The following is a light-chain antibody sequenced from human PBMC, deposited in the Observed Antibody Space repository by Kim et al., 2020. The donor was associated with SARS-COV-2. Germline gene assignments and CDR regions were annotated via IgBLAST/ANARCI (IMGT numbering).Light chain of an antibody. CDR1: SSDVGGYNY. CDR2: DVS. J-gene: IGLJ3*02. CDR3: SSYTSSSLWV. V-gene: IGLV2-14*03. Sequence: GQSITISCTGTSSDVGGYNYVSWYQQHPGKAPKRMIYDVSNRPSGVSNRFSGSKSGNTASLTISGLQAEDEADYYCSSYTSSSLWVFGGGTQLTVL.